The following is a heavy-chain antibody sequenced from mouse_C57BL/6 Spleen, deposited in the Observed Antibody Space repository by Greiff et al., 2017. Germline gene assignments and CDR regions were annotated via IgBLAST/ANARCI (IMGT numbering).Heavy chain of an antibody. Sequence: VQLQQPGAELVMPGASVKLSCKASGYTFTSYWMHWVKQRPGQGLEWIGEIDPSGSYTNYNQKFKGKSTLTVDKSSSTAYMQLRSLTSEGSSVYDCARSDSCGSTWYFDVWGTGTTVTVAS. D-gene: IGHD1-1*01. V-gene: IGHV1-69*01. CDR3: ARSDSCGSTWYFDV. J-gene: IGHJ1*03. CDR2: IDPSGSYT. CDR1: GYTFTSYW.